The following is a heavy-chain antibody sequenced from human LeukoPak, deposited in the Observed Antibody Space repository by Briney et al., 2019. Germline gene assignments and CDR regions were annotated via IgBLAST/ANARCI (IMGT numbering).Heavy chain of an antibody. V-gene: IGHV4-59*01. CDR2: IYYSGSA. CDR1: GGSISSYC. CDR3: ATVRTSSPVEYYMDV. Sequence: KPSETLSLTCTVSGGSISSYCWSWIRQPPGKGLEWSGYIYYSGSANYNPSLKSRVTISVDTSKNQFSLKLSSVTAADTAVYYCATVRTSSPVEYYMDVWGKGTTVTVSS. D-gene: IGHD2-2*01. J-gene: IGHJ6*03.